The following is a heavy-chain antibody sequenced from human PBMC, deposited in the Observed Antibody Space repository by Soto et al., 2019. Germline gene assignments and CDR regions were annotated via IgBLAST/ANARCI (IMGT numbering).Heavy chain of an antibody. D-gene: IGHD2-15*01. J-gene: IGHJ6*02. V-gene: IGHV1-18*01. CDR1: GCTFTSYG. CDR3: AGAGGYRSGGSCYGYYSYGMDV. Sequence: QVQLVQSGAEVKKPGASVTVSCKASGCTFTSYGISGVRQAPGQGLEWMGWISAYNGNTNYALKLQGRDTMTTGNSTSTAYMELRSLRSDDAAVYYCAGAGGYRSGGSCYGYYSYGMDVWGQGTTVTVSS. CDR2: ISAYNGNT.